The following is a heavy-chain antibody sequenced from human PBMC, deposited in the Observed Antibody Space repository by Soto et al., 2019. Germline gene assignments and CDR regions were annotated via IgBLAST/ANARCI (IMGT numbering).Heavy chain of an antibody. D-gene: IGHD2-2*02. CDR2: IYYSGST. V-gene: IGHV4-30-4*01. CDR3: ARAGCSSTSCYTWEDNWFDP. CDR1: GGSISSGDYY. J-gene: IGHJ5*02. Sequence: SETLSLTCTVSGGSISSGDYYWSWIRQPPGKGLEWIGYIYYSGSTYYNPSLKSRVTISVDTSKNQSSLKLSSVTAADTAVYYCARAGCSSTSCYTWEDNWFDPWGQGTLVTVSS.